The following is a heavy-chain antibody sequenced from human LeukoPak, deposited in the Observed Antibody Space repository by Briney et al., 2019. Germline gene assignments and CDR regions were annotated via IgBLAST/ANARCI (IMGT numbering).Heavy chain of an antibody. CDR2: IYSGGST. CDR1: GFTVSSNY. CDR3: AKDHSADGWPTFEY. Sequence: GGSLRLSCAASGFTVSSNYMSWVRQAPGKGLEWVSVIYSGGSTYYADSVKGRFTISRDTSQNELYLQMNSLRVDDSAIYYCAKDHSADGWPTFEYWGRGTLVTVSS. V-gene: IGHV3-53*01. D-gene: IGHD5-24*01. J-gene: IGHJ4*02.